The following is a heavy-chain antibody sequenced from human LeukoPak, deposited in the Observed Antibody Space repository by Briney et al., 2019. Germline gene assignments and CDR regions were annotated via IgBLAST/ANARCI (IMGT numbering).Heavy chain of an antibody. CDR1: GYTFTGYY. Sequence: ASVKLSFKSSGYTFTGYYMHWVRQAPGQGLEWRGGINPNSGGTNYAQKLQGRVTMTTDTSTSTAYMDLKRLRSDDTAVYYCARDRGGVRVYSGYDFSNHWGQGTLVTVSS. D-gene: IGHD5-12*01. V-gene: IGHV1-2*02. CDR3: ARDRGGVRVYSGYDFSNH. J-gene: IGHJ5*02. CDR2: INPNSGGT.